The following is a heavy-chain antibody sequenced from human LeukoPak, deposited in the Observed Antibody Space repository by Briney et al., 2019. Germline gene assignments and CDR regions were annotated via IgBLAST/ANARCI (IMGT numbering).Heavy chain of an antibody. CDR1: GGSISSYY. V-gene: IGHV4-59*01. CDR2: IYYSGST. CDR3: ARLRYPRAPDIVVVPAAIREWYFDY. Sequence: SETLSLTCTVSGGSISSYYWSWIRQPPGKGLEWIGYIYYSGSTNYNPSLKSRVTISVDTSKNQFSLKLSSVTAADTAVYYCARLRYPRAPDIVVVPAAIREWYFDYWGQGTLVTVSS. J-gene: IGHJ4*02. D-gene: IGHD2-2*02.